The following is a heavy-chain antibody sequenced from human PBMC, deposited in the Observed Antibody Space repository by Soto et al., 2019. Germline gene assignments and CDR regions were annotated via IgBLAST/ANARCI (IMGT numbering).Heavy chain of an antibody. Sequence: PSETLSLTCTVSGDSISDVNYYWSWIRQSPDKGLEWIGHIHDGGSTYSNPSLKSRVTVSIDTSKNQFSLQLSSMSAADTAVYYCTRGPSGDKVDYWGQGTLVTVSS. CDR3: TRGPSGDKVDY. CDR2: IHDGGST. CDR1: GDSISDVNYY. J-gene: IGHJ4*02. V-gene: IGHV4-30-4*01. D-gene: IGHD7-27*01.